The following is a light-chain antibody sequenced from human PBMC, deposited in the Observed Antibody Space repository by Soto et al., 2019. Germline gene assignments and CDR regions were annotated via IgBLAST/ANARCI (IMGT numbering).Light chain of an antibody. CDR1: QSVSSN. Sequence: EIVMTQSPATLSVSPGERATLSCRASQSVSSNLAWYQQKPGQAPRLLIYGASTRATGIPARFSGSGSGTEFTLTISSLQSEDFAVYYCQQYNNWPETFGEGTKVDI. CDR2: GAS. CDR3: QQYNNWPET. V-gene: IGKV3-15*01. J-gene: IGKJ1*01.